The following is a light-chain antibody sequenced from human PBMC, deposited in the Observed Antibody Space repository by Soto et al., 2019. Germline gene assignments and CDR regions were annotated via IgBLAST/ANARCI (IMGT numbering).Light chain of an antibody. J-gene: IGKJ1*01. CDR2: GAS. CDR1: QSVSSN. Sequence: EIVMTQSPATLSVSPGERATLSCRASQSVSSNLAWYQQKPSQAPRLLIYGASTRATGIPARFSGSGSGTEFTLTISSLQSEDFAVYYCQHYNNWPAWTFGQGTKVEIK. CDR3: QHYNNWPAWT. V-gene: IGKV3-15*01.